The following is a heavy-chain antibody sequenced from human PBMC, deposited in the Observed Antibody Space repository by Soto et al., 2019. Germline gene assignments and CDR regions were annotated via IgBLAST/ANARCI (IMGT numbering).Heavy chain of an antibody. CDR2: INHSGST. CDR3: GGGYNWNDGAAFDS. Sequence: QVQLQQWGAGLLKPSETLSLTCAVYGGSFSGYYWSWIRQPPGKGLEWIGEINHSGSTNYNPSLKSRVTISVDTSKNQFSLKLSSVTAADTAVYYCGGGYNWNDGAAFDSWGQGTMVTVSS. D-gene: IGHD1-1*01. CDR1: GGSFSGYY. J-gene: IGHJ3*02. V-gene: IGHV4-34*01.